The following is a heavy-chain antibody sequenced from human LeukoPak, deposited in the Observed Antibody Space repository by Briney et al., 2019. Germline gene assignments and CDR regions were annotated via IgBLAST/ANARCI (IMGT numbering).Heavy chain of an antibody. CDR3: ARDRDHSNNWYIFLDY. V-gene: IGHV3-48*02. CDR1: GFTFNYFS. J-gene: IGHJ4*02. D-gene: IGHD6-13*01. CDR2: ISSSSNII. Sequence: GSLRLSCAASGFTFNYFSVNWVRQAPGKGLEWVSYISSSSNIIYYADSVKGRFTISRDNARNSLYLQMNSLRDEDTAVYYCARDRDHSNNWYIFLDYWGQGTLVTVPS.